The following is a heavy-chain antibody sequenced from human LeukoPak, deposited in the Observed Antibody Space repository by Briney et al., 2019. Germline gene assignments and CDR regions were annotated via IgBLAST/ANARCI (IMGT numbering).Heavy chain of an antibody. CDR1: GFTFSSYS. V-gene: IGHV3-21*01. CDR3: AREAGIAAAGYYYYGMDV. D-gene: IGHD6-13*01. Sequence: PGGALRLSRAASGFTFSSYSMNWVRQAPGKGLEWGSSISSSSYIYYADSVMGRFTISRDNAKNSLYLQMNSLRAEDTAVYYCAREAGIAAAGYYYYGMDVWGQGTTVTVSS. J-gene: IGHJ6*02. CDR2: ISSSSYI.